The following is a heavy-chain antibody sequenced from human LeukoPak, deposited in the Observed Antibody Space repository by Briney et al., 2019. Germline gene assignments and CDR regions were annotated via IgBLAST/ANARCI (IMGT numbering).Heavy chain of an antibody. CDR3: ARDRYSSGWSTVAY. D-gene: IGHD6-19*01. V-gene: IGHV3-7*01. J-gene: IGHJ4*02. CDR2: IKQDGSEK. CDR1: GFTFSSYW. Sequence: GGSLTLSCAASGFTFSSYWMSWVRHAPGEGREWGAKIKQDGSEKYYMDSVKGRVTISRDNAKNSLYLQMNSLRAEDTAVYYCARDRYSSGWSTVAYWGQGTLVTVSS.